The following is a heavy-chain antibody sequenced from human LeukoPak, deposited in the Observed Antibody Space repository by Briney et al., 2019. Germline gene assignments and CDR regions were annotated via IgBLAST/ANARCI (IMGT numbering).Heavy chain of an antibody. J-gene: IGHJ4*02. Sequence: PGGSLRLSCAASGFTFSSYWMHWVRQAPGKGLVWVSRINGDGSSTAYADSVKGRFTISRDNAKNTLYLQMNSLRAEDTAVYYCARRSGIAVAGAFDYWGQGTLVTVSS. V-gene: IGHV3-74*01. CDR3: ARRSGIAVAGAFDY. CDR1: GFTFSSYW. CDR2: INGDGSST. D-gene: IGHD6-19*01.